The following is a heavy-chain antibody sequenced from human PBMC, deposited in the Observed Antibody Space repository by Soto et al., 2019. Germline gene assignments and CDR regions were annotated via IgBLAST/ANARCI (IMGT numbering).Heavy chain of an antibody. V-gene: IGHV4-34*08. CDR1: GGTFSYFC. CDR3: VLETYSSGWYDSY. CDR2: INHSGST. Sequence: SETMCLSCAVYGGTFSYFCLRWISQPPGKGLEWIGEINHSGSTNYNPSLKSRVTISVDTSKNQFSLKLSSVTAADTAVYYCVLETYSSGWYDSYWGQGTLVTVSS. J-gene: IGHJ4*02. D-gene: IGHD6-19*01.